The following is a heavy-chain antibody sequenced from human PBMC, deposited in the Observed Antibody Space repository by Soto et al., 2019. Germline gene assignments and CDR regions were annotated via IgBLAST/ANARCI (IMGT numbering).Heavy chain of an antibody. Sequence: EVQLVESGGGLVKPGGSLRLSCAASGFTFSSYSMNWVRQAPGKGLEWVSSINSSSSYIYYADSVKGRFTISRDNAKNSLYLQMNSLRAEDTAVYYCARAISGLWFGELYYGMDVWGQGTTVTVSS. CDR1: GFTFSSYS. CDR3: ARAISGLWFGELYYGMDV. CDR2: INSSSSYI. V-gene: IGHV3-21*01. D-gene: IGHD3-10*01. J-gene: IGHJ6*02.